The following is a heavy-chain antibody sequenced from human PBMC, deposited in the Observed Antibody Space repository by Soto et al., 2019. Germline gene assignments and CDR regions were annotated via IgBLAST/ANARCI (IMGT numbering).Heavy chain of an antibody. V-gene: IGHV1-69*01. Sequence: QVHLVQSGADVRKSGSSVRVSCTASGGGTLSNDGISWVRQAPGQGLEWLGRIIPFFGTPEYSQSFQGRLTITADASTGTVYMDLRSLKSDDTAVYYCAREVVTETTWGSFDSWGQGTLVTVSS. CDR1: GGGTLSNDG. D-gene: IGHD2-21*02. CDR3: AREVVTETTWGSFDS. CDR2: IIPFFGTP. J-gene: IGHJ4*02.